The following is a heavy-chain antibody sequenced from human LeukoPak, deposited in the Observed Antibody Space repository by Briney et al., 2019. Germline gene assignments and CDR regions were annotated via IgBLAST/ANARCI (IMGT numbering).Heavy chain of an antibody. CDR3: ARDPPRDSSGYTLYYFDY. Sequence: GGSLRLSCAASGFTFSSYSMNWVRQAPGKGLEWVSSISSSSSYIYYADSVKGRFTISRDNAKNSLYLQMNSLRAGDTAVYYCARDPPRDSSGYTLYYFDYWGQGTLVTVSS. V-gene: IGHV3-21*01. CDR2: ISSSSSYI. CDR1: GFTFSSYS. D-gene: IGHD3-22*01. J-gene: IGHJ4*02.